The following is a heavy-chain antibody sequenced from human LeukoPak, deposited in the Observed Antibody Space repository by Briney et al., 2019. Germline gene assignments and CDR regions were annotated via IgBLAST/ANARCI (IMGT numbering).Heavy chain of an antibody. Sequence: GGSLRLSCAASGFTFSSYVMYWVRQAPGKGLEYVSTIRTNGGSTYYANSVKGRFTISRDNSKNTLYLQMGSLRDEDMAIYYCARGKGSYYDYWGQGTLVPVSS. CDR3: ARGKGSYYDY. CDR1: GFTFSSYV. CDR2: IRTNGGST. V-gene: IGHV3-64*01. D-gene: IGHD1-26*01. J-gene: IGHJ4*02.